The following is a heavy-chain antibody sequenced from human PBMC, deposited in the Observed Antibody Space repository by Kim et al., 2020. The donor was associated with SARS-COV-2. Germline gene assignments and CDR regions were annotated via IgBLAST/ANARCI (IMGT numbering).Heavy chain of an antibody. Sequence: GGSLRLSCAASGFTFSSYAMHWVRQAPGKGLEWVAVISYDGSNKYYADSVKGRFTISRDNSKNTLYLQMNSLRAEDTAVYYCAREKLLRFFFDIWGQGTMVTVSS. CDR1: GFTFSSYA. CDR2: ISYDGSNK. J-gene: IGHJ3*02. V-gene: IGHV3-30*04. CDR3: AREKLLRFFFDI. D-gene: IGHD1-26*01.